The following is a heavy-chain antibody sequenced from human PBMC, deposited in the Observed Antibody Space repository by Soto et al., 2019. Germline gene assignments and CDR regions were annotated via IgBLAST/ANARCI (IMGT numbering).Heavy chain of an antibody. CDR2: IKSKTDGGTT. CDR3: TTDDVFGVATNWFDP. CDR1: GFTFSNAW. Sequence: EVQLVESGGGLVKPGGSLRLSCAASGFTFSNAWMSWVRQAPGKGLEWVGRIKSKTDGGTTDYAAPVKGRFTISRDDSKNTLYLQMNSLKTEDTAVYYCTTDDVFGVATNWFDPWGQGTLVTVSS. J-gene: IGHJ5*02. D-gene: IGHD3-3*01. V-gene: IGHV3-15*01.